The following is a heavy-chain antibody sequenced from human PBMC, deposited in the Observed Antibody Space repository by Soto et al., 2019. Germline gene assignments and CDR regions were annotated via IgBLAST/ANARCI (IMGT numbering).Heavy chain of an antibody. Sequence: PGGSLRLSCAASGFTLSSYGMSWVRQAPGKGLEWIGEINHSGSTNYNPSLKSRVTISVDTSKNQFSLKLSSVTAADTAVYYCARGYMGYYYYGMDVWGQGTTVTVSS. J-gene: IGHJ6*02. CDR3: ARGYMGYYYYGMDV. CDR1: GFTLSSYG. V-gene: IGHV4-34*01. CDR2: INHSGST.